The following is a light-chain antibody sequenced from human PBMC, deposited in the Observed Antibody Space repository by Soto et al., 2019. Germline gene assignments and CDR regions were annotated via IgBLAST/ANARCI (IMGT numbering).Light chain of an antibody. J-gene: IGKJ4*01. Sequence: EIVLTQSPGTLSLSPGERATLSCRASQSVSSSYLAWYQQKPGQAPRLLIYGASSRATGIQDKFSGSGSGTGFTLTISRLEPEEFAVYYCQQYGSSPLTFGGGTKVEIK. CDR1: QSVSSSY. CDR3: QQYGSSPLT. CDR2: GAS. V-gene: IGKV3-20*01.